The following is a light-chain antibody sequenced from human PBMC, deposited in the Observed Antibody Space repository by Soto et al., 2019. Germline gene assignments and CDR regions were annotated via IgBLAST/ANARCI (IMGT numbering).Light chain of an antibody. CDR2: GAS. Sequence: EIVLAQSPGTLSLSPGERATLSCRASQSVSSNFLAWYQKKTGQAPRLLIYGASSRTTGIPDRFSGSGSGTDFILTISRLEPEDFAVYYCQQYGSSPPTFGQGTRLEIK. V-gene: IGKV3-20*01. J-gene: IGKJ5*01. CDR3: QQYGSSPPT. CDR1: QSVSSNF.